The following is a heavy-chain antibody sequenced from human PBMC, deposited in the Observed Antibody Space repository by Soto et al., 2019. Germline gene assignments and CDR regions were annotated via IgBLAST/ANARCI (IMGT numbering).Heavy chain of an antibody. Sequence: QVQLQESGPGLVKPSQTLSLTCTVSGGSISSGDYYWSWIRQPPGKGLEWIGYIYYSGSTYYNPSLKSRVTISVDTSKNQFSLKLSSVTAADTAVYYCARAWDTIFGVVRGWFDPWGQGTLVTVSS. V-gene: IGHV4-30-4*01. J-gene: IGHJ5*02. CDR2: IYYSGST. D-gene: IGHD3-3*01. CDR1: GGSISSGDYY. CDR3: ARAWDTIFGVVRGWFDP.